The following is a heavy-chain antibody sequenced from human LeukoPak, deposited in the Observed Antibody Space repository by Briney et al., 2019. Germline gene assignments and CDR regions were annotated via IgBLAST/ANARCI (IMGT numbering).Heavy chain of an antibody. CDR3: AKGSTTYYYDSSGYRASYYFDY. V-gene: IGHV3-30*18. D-gene: IGHD3-22*01. Sequence: GGSLRLSCAASGFTFSSYGMHWVRQAPGKGLEWAAVISYDGSNKYYADSVKGRFTISRDNSKNTLYLQMNSLRAEDTAVYYCAKGSTTYYYDSSGYRASYYFDYWGQGTLVTVSS. CDR1: GFTFSSYG. J-gene: IGHJ4*02. CDR2: ISYDGSNK.